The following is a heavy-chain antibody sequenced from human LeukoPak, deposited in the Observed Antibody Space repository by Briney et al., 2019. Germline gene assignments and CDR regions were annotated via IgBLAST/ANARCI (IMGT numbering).Heavy chain of an antibody. V-gene: IGHV4-59*08. CDR3: ARLSPGDRDY. D-gene: IGHD1-14*01. Sequence: SETLSLTCGVSGGAITNYYWNWIRQAPGKGLEWIGYIYYSGATNYNPSLKSRVTMSVDTSKNQFSLRLNSVTAADTAMYYCARLSPGDRDYWGQGTLVTVSS. CDR1: GGAITNYY. CDR2: IYYSGAT. J-gene: IGHJ4*02.